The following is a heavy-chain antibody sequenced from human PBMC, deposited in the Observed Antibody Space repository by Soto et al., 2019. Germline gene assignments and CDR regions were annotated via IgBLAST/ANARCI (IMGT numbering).Heavy chain of an antibody. CDR1: GYSFTSYW. V-gene: IGHV5-51*07. Sequence: PGESLKISRKGSGYSFTSYWIGWAHQIPGKGLEWMGIIYPGASDTRYSPSFQGQVTISADKFISTAYLQWSSLKASDTAMYYCSRLTMVRGVITNYYYYGMDVWGQGTTVTVSS. D-gene: IGHD3-10*01. CDR2: IYPGASDT. J-gene: IGHJ6*02. CDR3: SRLTMVRGVITNYYYYGMDV.